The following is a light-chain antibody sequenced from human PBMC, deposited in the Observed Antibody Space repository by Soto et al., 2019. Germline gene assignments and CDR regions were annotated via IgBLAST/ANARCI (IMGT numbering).Light chain of an antibody. CDR2: GNS. J-gene: IGLJ2*01. Sequence: QSVLTQPPSVSGAPGQGVTISCTGGSSNIGANYDVHWYQQLPGTAPKVLIYGNSNRPSGVPDRFSGSKSGTSASLAITGIQVEDEADYYCQSYDGSLRNVIFGGGTKLTVL. CDR1: SSNIGANYD. V-gene: IGLV1-40*01. CDR3: QSYDGSLRNVI.